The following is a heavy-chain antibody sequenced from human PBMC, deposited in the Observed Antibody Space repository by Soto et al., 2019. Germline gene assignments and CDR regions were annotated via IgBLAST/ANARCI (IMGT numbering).Heavy chain of an antibody. CDR2: IYTSGST. Sequence: SETLSLTCTVSGASISSYFWSWIRQPAGKGLEWIGRIYTSGSTDYNPSLESRVTISVDTSKNQFSLKLSSVTAADTAVYYCARAAYSSSRDGAYYYYGMDVWGQGTTVTVSS. J-gene: IGHJ6*02. CDR1: GASISSYF. CDR3: ARAAYSSSRDGAYYYYGMDV. V-gene: IGHV4-4*07. D-gene: IGHD6-6*01.